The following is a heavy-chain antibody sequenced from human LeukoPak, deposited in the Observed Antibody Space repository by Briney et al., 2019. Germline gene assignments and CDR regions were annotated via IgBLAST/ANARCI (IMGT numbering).Heavy chain of an antibody. D-gene: IGHD6-13*01. CDR1: GGSISSSNW. Sequence: PSGTLSLTCAVSGGSISSSNWWSWVRQPPGKGLEWIGEIYHSGSTNYNPSLKSRVTISEDTSKNQFSLKLSSVTAADTAVYYCARHQQLVRYYYYYGMDVWGQGTTVTVSS. CDR2: IYHSGST. V-gene: IGHV4-4*02. J-gene: IGHJ6*02. CDR3: ARHQQLVRYYYYYGMDV.